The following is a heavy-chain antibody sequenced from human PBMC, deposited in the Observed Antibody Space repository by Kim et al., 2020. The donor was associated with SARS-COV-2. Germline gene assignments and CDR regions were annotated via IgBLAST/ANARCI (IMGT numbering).Heavy chain of an antibody. V-gene: IGHV3-30*18. CDR2: ISYDGSNK. J-gene: IGHJ6*02. Sequence: GGSLRLSCAASGFTFNSYGMHWVRQAPGKGLEWVAVISYDGSNKYYADSVKGRFTISRDNSKNTLYLQMNSLRAEDTAVYYCAKESVLSSSLYYYYYAMDVWGQGTTVTVSS. D-gene: IGHD6-6*01. CDR1: GFTFNSYG. CDR3: AKESVLSSSLYYYYYAMDV.